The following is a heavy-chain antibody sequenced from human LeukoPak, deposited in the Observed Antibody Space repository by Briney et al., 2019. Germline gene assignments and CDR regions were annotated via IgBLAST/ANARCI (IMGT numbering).Heavy chain of an antibody. D-gene: IGHD6-19*01. J-gene: IGHJ6*02. CDR1: GFTFSSYS. CDR3: ARDASGWYSYYYYGMDV. Sequence: PGGSLRLSCAASGFTFSSYSMNWVRQAPGKGLEWVSSISSSSSYIYYADSVKGRFTISRDNAKNSLYLQMNSLRAEDTAVYYCARDASGWYSYYYYGMDVWGQGTTVTVSS. V-gene: IGHV3-21*01. CDR2: ISSSSSYI.